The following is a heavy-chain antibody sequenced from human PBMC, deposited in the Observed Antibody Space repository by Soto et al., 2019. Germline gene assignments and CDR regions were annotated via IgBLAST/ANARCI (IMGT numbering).Heavy chain of an antibody. CDR3: ARDRKGLGDSSGYYYDAFDI. J-gene: IGHJ3*02. CDR1: GFPLSRYS. V-gene: IGHV3-30-3*01. D-gene: IGHD3-22*01. CDR2: ISYDGSNK. Sequence: GGSLRLSCAASGFPLSRYSMHWVRQAPGKGLDWVAVISYDGSNKYYADSVKGRFTISRDNSKNTLYLQMNSLRAEDTAVYYCARDRKGLGDSSGYYYDAFDIWGQGTMVTVSS.